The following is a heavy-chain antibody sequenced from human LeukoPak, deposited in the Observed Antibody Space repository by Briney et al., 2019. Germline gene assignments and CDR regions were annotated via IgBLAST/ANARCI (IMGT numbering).Heavy chain of an antibody. Sequence: SETLALTCTVSDDSINSGDYYWSWLRQPPGKRLEWIGNIYNSGSTFYNSSFKSRVTISVDTSKKQFSLKLSSVTAADTAVYYCARIDGAAFDIWGQGTMVTVSS. CDR2: IYNSGST. CDR3: ARIDGAAFDI. CDR1: DDSINSGDYY. D-gene: IGHD1-26*01. J-gene: IGHJ3*02. V-gene: IGHV4-30-4*01.